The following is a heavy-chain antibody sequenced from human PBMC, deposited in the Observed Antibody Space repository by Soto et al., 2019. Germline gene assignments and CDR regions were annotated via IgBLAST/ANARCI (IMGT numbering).Heavy chain of an antibody. CDR3: ARGGTAEADF. V-gene: IGHV1-18*01. Sequence: QAQLVQSGAEVTEPGASVKVSCKASGYTFTGYGITCVRQAPGQGLEWMGWASPLSATTNYAPKFQGRVTMTTDTSTNMAYMELRSLRSDDTAVYYCARGGTAEADFWGQGTLVTVAS. CDR2: ASPLSATT. CDR1: GYTFTGYG. D-gene: IGHD2-21*02. J-gene: IGHJ4*02.